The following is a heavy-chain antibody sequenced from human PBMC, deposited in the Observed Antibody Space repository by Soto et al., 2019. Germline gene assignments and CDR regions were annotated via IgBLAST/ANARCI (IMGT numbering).Heavy chain of an antibody. CDR3: ARVRYYDSSGYYLDY. CDR2: INHSGST. V-gene: IGHV4-34*01. J-gene: IGHJ4*02. D-gene: IGHD3-22*01. Sequence: SETLSLTCAVYGGSFSGYYWSWIRQPPGKGLEWIGEINHSGSTNYNPSLKSRVTISVDTSKNQFSLKLSSVTAADTAVYYCARVRYYDSSGYYLDYWGQGTLVTVSS. CDR1: GGSFSGYY.